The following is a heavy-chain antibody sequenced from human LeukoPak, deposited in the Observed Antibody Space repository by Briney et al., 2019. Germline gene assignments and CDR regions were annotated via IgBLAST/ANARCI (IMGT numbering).Heavy chain of an antibody. CDR2: IYSDNT. V-gene: IGHV3-53*01. J-gene: IGHJ5*02. CDR3: AKEVAVGVKWGFDP. D-gene: IGHD6-19*01. Sequence: GGSLRLSCTVSGFTVSSNSMSWVRQAPGKGLEWVSFIYSDNTHYSDSVKGRFTISRDNSKNTLYLQMNSLRAEDTAVYYCAKEVAVGVKWGFDPWGQGTLVTVSS. CDR1: GFTVSSNS.